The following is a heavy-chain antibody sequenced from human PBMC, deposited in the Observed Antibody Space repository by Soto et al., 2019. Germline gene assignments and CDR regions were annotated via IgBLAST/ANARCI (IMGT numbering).Heavy chain of an antibody. CDR2: IKQDGSER. Sequence: EVQLVESGGGLVQPGGSLRLSCAASGFIFGSYWMSWARQAPGKGLEWVAVIKQDGSERYYVDSVKGRFTISRDNAKKSLYLQMNTLRGEDTAVYYCVRDWVQFSGAWGQGILVTVAS. V-gene: IGHV3-7*03. J-gene: IGHJ5*02. CDR3: VRDWVQFSGA. CDR1: GFIFGSYW. D-gene: IGHD3-10*01.